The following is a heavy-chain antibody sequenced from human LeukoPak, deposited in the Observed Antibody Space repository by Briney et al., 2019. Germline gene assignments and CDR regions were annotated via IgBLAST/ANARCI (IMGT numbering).Heavy chain of an antibody. D-gene: IGHD1-26*01. Sequence: GASVKVSCKASGYTFTSYGISWVRQAPGQGLEWMGWISAYNGNTNYAQKLQGRVTMTTDTSTTTSYMELRSLRSDDTAVYYCARDLAWGADLVGPTDDWLDPWGQGTLVTVSS. J-gene: IGHJ5*02. CDR3: ARDLAWGADLVGPTDDWLDP. V-gene: IGHV1-18*01. CDR1: GYTFTSYG. CDR2: ISAYNGNT.